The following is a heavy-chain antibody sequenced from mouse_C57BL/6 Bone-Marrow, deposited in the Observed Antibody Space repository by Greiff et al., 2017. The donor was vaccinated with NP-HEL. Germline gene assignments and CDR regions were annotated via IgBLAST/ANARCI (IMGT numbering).Heavy chain of an antibody. CDR1: GFSLTSYG. Sequence: VQLMESGPGLVAPSQSLSITCTVSGFSLTSYGVHWVRQPPGKGLEWLVVIWSDGSTTYNSDLKYRLSTSKDNAKSQVFLKMTSLQTVDTAMYYCARQGTHSNSYAMDYWGQGTSVTVSS. CDR3: ARQGTHSNSYAMDY. CDR2: IWSDGST. D-gene: IGHD2-5*01. J-gene: IGHJ4*01. V-gene: IGHV2-6-1*01.